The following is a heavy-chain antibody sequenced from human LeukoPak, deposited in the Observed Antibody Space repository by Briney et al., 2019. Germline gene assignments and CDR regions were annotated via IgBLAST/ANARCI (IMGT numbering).Heavy chain of an antibody. D-gene: IGHD7-27*01. V-gene: IGHV3-21*01. CDR3: ARDPPGAHFDY. J-gene: IGHJ4*02. CDR1: GFTFSSYG. CDR2: ISSSSSNI. Sequence: GGSLRLSCAASGFTFSSYGMHWVRQAPGKGLEWVSYISSSSSNIFYADSFKGRFTISRDNAQNSLYLQMNSLRVEDTAVYYCARDPPGAHFDYWGQGTLVTVSS.